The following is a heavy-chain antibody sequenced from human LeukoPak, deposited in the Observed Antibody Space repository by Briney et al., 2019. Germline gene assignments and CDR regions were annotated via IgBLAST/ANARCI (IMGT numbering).Heavy chain of an antibody. D-gene: IGHD2-2*01. CDR2: INPNSGGT. CDR3: ARDHCTRNSCYEDLYYGMDV. CDR1: GYTFTDYY. Sequence: ASVKVSCKASGYTFTDYYVHWVRQAPGQGLEWMGWINPNSGGTEYAQKFQGRGTMTRDTSISPAYMDLSWLGSDDTAMYYCARDHCTRNSCYEDLYYGMDVWGQGTTVTVSS. V-gene: IGHV1-2*02. J-gene: IGHJ6*02.